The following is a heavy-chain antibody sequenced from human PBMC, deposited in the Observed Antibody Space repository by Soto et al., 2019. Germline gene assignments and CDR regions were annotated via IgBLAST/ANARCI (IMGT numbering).Heavy chain of an antibody. Sequence: EVQLLESGGGLEQPGGSLRLSCVGSGHTFNNYAMTWVRQAPGKGLEWVSGISGSGGSTNYADSVRGRFTISRDDSKNKLYLQMNSLRADDRAVYYGAKVSGDIGVVAAALNWGQGALGTVSS. J-gene: IGHJ4*02. CDR1: GHTFNNYA. CDR2: ISGSGGST. V-gene: IGHV3-23*01. CDR3: AKVSGDIGVVAAALN. D-gene: IGHD2-2*01.